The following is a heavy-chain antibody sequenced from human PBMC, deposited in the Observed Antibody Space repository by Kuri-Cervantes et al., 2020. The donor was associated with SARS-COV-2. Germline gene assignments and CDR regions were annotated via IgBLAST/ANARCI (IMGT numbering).Heavy chain of an antibody. CDR2: ISGSGGST. CDR1: GFTFSSYA. CDR3: AKTTMVQGVTISGWIDY. V-gene: IGHV3-23*01. Sequence: GESLKISCAASGFTFSSYAMSWVRQAPGKGLEWVSAISGSGGSTYYADSVKGRFTISRDNSKNTLYLQVNSLRAEDTAVYYCAKTTMVQGVTISGWIDYWGQGTLVTVSS. J-gene: IGHJ4*02. D-gene: IGHD3-10*01.